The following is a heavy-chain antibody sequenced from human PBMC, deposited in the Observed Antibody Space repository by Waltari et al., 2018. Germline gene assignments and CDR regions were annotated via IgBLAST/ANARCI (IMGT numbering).Heavy chain of an antibody. J-gene: IGHJ4*02. CDR3: ARGEGGSYSRWGY. CDR1: GFTFSSYS. CDR2: ISSSSSYI. V-gene: IGHV3-21*01. Sequence: EVQLVESGGGLVKPGGSLRLSCAASGFTFSSYSMNWVRQAPGKGLECVSSISSSSSYIYYADSVKGRFTISRDNAKNSLYLQMNSLRAEDTAVYYCARGEGGSYSRWGYWGQGTLVTVSS. D-gene: IGHD1-26*01.